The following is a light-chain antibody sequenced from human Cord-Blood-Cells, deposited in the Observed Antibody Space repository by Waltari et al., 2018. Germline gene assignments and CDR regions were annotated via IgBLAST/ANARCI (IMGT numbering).Light chain of an antibody. CDR3: QSADSSGTYVV. V-gene: IGLV3-25*01. CDR1: ALPKQY. CDR2: KDS. J-gene: IGLJ2*01. Sequence: SGDALPKQYAYWYQQKPGQAPVLVIYKDSERPSGIPERFSGSTSGTTVTFTISGVQAEEGADYYWQSADSSGTYVVFGGGTKLTVL.